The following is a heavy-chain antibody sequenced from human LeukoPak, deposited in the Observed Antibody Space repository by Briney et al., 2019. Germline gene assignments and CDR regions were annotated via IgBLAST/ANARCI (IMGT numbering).Heavy chain of an antibody. V-gene: IGHV3-64D*06. J-gene: IGHJ2*01. CDR3: VKDRYSSGWYGYFDL. D-gene: IGHD6-19*01. CDR2: ISSNGGST. CDR1: GFAFSSYA. Sequence: SGGSLRLSCSASGFAFSSYAMHWVRQAPGKGLEYVSAISSNGGSTYYADSVKGRFTISRDNSKNTLYLQMSSLRAEDTAVYYCVKDRYSSGWYGYFDLWGRGTLVTVSS.